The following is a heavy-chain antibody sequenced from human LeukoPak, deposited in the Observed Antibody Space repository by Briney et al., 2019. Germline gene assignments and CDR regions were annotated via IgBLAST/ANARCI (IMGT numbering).Heavy chain of an antibody. CDR2: IYYSGST. CDR3: ARGIGYYDSSGYDN. D-gene: IGHD3-22*01. J-gene: IGHJ4*02. V-gene: IGHV4-59*01. Sequence: PSETLSLTCTVSGGSISSYYWSWIRQPPGKGLEWIGYIYYSGSTNYNPSLKSRVTISVGTSKNQFSLKLSSVTAADTAVYYCARGIGYYDSSGYDNWGQGTLVTVSS. CDR1: GGSISSYY.